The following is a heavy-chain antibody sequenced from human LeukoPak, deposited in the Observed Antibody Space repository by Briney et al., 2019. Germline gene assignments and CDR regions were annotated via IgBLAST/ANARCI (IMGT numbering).Heavy chain of an antibody. Sequence: SVKVSCKASGATFSSYAISWVRQAPGQGLEWMGRIIPIFGTANYAQKFQGRVTITADKSTSTAYMELSSLRSEDTAVYYCASHVMYSSGWYVGDRSYLDYWGQGTLVTVSS. CDR1: GATFSSYA. J-gene: IGHJ4*02. CDR2: IIPIFGTA. V-gene: IGHV1-69*06. CDR3: ASHVMYSSGWYVGDRSYLDY. D-gene: IGHD6-19*01.